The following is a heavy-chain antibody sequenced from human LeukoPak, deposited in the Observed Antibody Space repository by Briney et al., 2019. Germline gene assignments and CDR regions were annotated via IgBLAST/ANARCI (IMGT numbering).Heavy chain of an antibody. J-gene: IGHJ4*02. CDR2: IYYSGST. CDR1: GGSISSYY. V-gene: IGHV4-59*01. D-gene: IGHD3-3*01. Sequence: SETLSLTCTVSGGSISSYYWSWIRQPPGKGLEWIGYIYYSGSTNYSPSLKSRVTISVDTSKNQFSLKLSSVTAADTAVYYCARVGGEYYDFPYWGQGTLVTVSS. CDR3: ARVGGEYYDFPY.